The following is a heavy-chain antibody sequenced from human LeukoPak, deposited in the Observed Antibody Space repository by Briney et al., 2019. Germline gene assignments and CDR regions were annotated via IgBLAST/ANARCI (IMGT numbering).Heavy chain of an antibody. CDR1: GFTFSSYA. J-gene: IGHJ4*02. D-gene: IGHD4-17*01. CDR2: ISGSGGST. Sequence: GRTLRLSCAASGFTFSSYAMSWVRQAPGKGLEWVSAISGSGGSTYYADSVKGRFTISRDNSKNTLYLQMNSLRAEDTAVYYCAKEGDYGDYYFDYWGQGTLVTVSS. V-gene: IGHV3-23*01. CDR3: AKEGDYGDYYFDY.